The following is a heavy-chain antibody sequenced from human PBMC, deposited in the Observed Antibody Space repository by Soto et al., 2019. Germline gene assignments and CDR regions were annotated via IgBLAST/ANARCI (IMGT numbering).Heavy chain of an antibody. CDR3: AKDPDQTYYYDSSGLGTAAADY. Sequence: VGSLRLSCAASGFTFSSYAMSWVRQAPGKWLEWVSAISGSGGSTYYADSVKGRFTISRDNSKNTLYLQMNSLRAEDTAVYYCAKDPDQTYYYDSSGLGTAAADYWGQGTLVTVSS. V-gene: IGHV3-23*01. D-gene: IGHD3-22*01. CDR1: GFTFSSYA. J-gene: IGHJ4*02. CDR2: ISGSGGST.